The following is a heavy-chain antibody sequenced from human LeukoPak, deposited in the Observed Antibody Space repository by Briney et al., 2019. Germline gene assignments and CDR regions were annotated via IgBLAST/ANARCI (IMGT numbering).Heavy chain of an antibody. J-gene: IGHJ4*02. CDR1: GYTFTGYY. D-gene: IGHD2-8*02. V-gene: IGHV1-2*04. Sequence: ASVKVSCKASGYTFTGYYIHWVRQAPGQGLERMGWINPNSGGTNYAQRFQGWVTMTRDTSINTAYMELNRLRSDDTAVYYCTRGPPSTPQPGGSWRFDYWGQGALVTVSS. CDR3: TRGPPSTPQPGGSWRFDY. CDR2: INPNSGGT.